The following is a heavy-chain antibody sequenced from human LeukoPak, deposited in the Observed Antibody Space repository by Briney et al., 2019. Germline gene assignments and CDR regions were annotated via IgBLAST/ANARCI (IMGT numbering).Heavy chain of an antibody. V-gene: IGHV4-34*01. CDR1: GASFSGYY. J-gene: IGHJ6*03. D-gene: IGHD5-18*01. CDR3: ARTTEGGYSYGYFYYYSMDV. Sequence: PSETLSLACAVYGASFSGYYWSWVRQPPGKGLEWVGEINDRGRTNNNPSLKGRVTKSVDTSKNQCSLNLSSVPAAHTAVYYCARTTEGGYSYGYFYYYSMDVWGKGTTVTISS. CDR2: INDRGRT.